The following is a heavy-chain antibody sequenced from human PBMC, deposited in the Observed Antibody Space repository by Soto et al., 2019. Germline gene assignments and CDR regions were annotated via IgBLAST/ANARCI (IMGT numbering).Heavy chain of an antibody. V-gene: IGHV4-30-4*01. CDR2: IYYSGST. J-gene: IGHJ4*02. CDR3: ATQGGILTGYDY. CDR1: GGSISSGDYY. Sequence: SETLSLTCTVSGGSISSGDYYWSWIRQPPGKGLEWIGYIYYSGSTYYNPSLKSRVTISVDTSKNQFSLKLSSVTAADTAVYYCATQGGILTGYDYWGQGTLVTVSS. D-gene: IGHD3-9*01.